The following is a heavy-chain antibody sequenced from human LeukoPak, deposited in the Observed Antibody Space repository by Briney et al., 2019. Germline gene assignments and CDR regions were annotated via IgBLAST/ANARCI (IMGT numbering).Heavy chain of an antibody. J-gene: IGHJ4*02. V-gene: IGHV3-48*01. CDR2: ISSSSSTI. Sequence: GGSLRLSCAASGFTFSSYSMNWVRQAPGKGLEWGSYISSSSSTIYYAYSVKGRFTISRDNAKNSLYLQMNSLRAEDTAVYYCAREVRYFALGDYWGQGTLVTVSS. D-gene: IGHD3-9*01. CDR3: AREVRYFALGDY. CDR1: GFTFSSYS.